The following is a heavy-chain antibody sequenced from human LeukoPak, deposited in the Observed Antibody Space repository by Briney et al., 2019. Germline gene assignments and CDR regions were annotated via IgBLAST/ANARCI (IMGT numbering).Heavy chain of an antibody. J-gene: IGHJ4*02. V-gene: IGHV1-24*01. Sequence: ASVKVSCKVSGYTLTELSMHWVRQAPGKGLEWMGGFDPEDGETIYAQKFQGRVTMTEDTSTDTAHMELSSLRSEDTAVYYCATDSVVPAAIGFDYWGQGTLVTVSS. CDR3: ATDSVVPAAIGFDY. CDR1: GYTLTELS. CDR2: FDPEDGET. D-gene: IGHD2-2*01.